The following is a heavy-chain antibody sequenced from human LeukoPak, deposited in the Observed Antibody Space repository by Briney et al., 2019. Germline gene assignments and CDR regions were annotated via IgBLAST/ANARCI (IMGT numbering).Heavy chain of an antibody. CDR2: IIRKDDGGTT. D-gene: IGHD2-8*02. Sequence: KPGGSLRLSCAASGFSISDAYVSWVRQTPGKGLEWVGRIIRKDDGGTTDYAAPMKGRFIISRDDSKNTLYLQLNSLKAEDTAVYYCLVQYYFGFWGQGTLVTVSS. V-gene: IGHV3-15*01. J-gene: IGHJ4*02. CDR1: GFSISDAY. CDR3: LVQYYFGF.